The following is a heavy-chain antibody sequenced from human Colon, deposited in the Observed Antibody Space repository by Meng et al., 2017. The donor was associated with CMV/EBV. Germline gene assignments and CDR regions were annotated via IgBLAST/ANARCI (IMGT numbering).Heavy chain of an antibody. D-gene: IGHD1-1*01. J-gene: IGHJ6*02. V-gene: IGHV4-61*01. CDR3: ASAPLEPHYYYGLDV. CDR2: VYYSGST. CDR1: GGSVRSGSYY. Sequence: SETLSLTCAASGGSVRSGSYYWSWIRQPPGKGLEWVGYVYYSGSTKYNPSLKSRVTISVDTSNNQFSLNLNSVTAADTAVYYCASAPLEPHYYYGLDVWGQGTTVTVSS.